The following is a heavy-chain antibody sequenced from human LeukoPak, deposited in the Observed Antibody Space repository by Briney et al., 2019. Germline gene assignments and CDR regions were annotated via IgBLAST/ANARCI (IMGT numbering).Heavy chain of an antibody. CDR3: ARDHDSSGYYLSDFDY. Sequence: ASVKVSCNASGYTFTGYYMHWVRQAPGQGLEWMGRMNPNSGGTNYAQKFQGRVTITRDTSISTAYMELSRLRSDDTAVYYCARDHDSSGYYLSDFDYWGQGTLVTVSS. V-gene: IGHV1-2*06. CDR1: GYTFTGYY. CDR2: MNPNSGGT. J-gene: IGHJ4*02. D-gene: IGHD3-22*01.